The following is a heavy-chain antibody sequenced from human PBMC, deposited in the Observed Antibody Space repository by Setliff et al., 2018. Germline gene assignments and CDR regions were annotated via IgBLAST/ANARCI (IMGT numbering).Heavy chain of an antibody. J-gene: IGHJ6*02. Sequence: SVKVSCKASGGTFSSYAISWVRQAPGQGLERMGGIIPIFGTVNYAQKFQDRVTITTDESTSTAYMELSSLRSEDTAVYYCARIGITMIVVVNPSLFYGMDVWGQGTTVTVSS. CDR3: ARIGITMIVVVNPSLFYGMDV. V-gene: IGHV1-69*05. CDR2: IIPIFGTV. D-gene: IGHD3-22*01. CDR1: GGTFSSYA.